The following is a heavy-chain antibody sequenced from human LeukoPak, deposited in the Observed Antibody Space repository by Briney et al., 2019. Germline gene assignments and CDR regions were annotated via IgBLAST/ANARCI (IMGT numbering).Heavy chain of an antibody. CDR2: INSDGSIT. CDR1: GFTFTTYW. V-gene: IGHV3-74*01. J-gene: IGHJ4*02. CDR3: AKQLGYCSDGSCYFPY. Sequence: SGGSLRLSCAASGFTFTTYWMHWVRQAPGKGLVWVSHINSDGSITSYADSVQGRFTISRDNSKSTLCLQMNSLRAEDTAVYYCAKQLGYCSDGSCYFPYWGQGTLVTVSS. D-gene: IGHD2-15*01.